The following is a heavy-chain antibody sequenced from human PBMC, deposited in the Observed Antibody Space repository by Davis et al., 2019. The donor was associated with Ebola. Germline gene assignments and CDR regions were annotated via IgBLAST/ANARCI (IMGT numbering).Heavy chain of an antibody. Sequence: MPSETLSLTCTVSGGSITSSGYYWGSIRQSPGKGLEWIGTFYSSGITFYNPSLKSRITVSVDPSNNQFSLRLNSVTAADTGVYYCARSHSDWLLPFDYWGQGTLATVSS. D-gene: IGHD3-9*01. CDR3: ARSHSDWLLPFDY. V-gene: IGHV4-39*07. CDR1: GGSITSSGYY. CDR2: FYSSGIT. J-gene: IGHJ4*01.